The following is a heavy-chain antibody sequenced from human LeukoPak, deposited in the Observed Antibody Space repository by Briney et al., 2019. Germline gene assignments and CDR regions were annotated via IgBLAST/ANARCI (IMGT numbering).Heavy chain of an antibody. Sequence: SETLSLTCTVSGGSISSTIYYWAWIRQPPGKGLERIESFSYSGNTFYNSSLTSRVSISEDKSKNQFSLKLTSVTAADTAVYYCARPPLLWGQGILVTVSS. CDR2: FSYSGNT. CDR3: ARPPLL. D-gene: IGHD2-21*01. CDR1: GGSISSTIYY. V-gene: IGHV4-39*01. J-gene: IGHJ4*02.